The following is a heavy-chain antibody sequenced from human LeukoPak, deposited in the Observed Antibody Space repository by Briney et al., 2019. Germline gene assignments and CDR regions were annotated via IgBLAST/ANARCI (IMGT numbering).Heavy chain of an antibody. CDR2: ISGSGGST. Sequence: PGGSLRLSCAASGFTFSSYAMSWVRQAPGKGVVWVSAISGSGGSTYYADSVKGRFTISRDNSKNTLYLQMNSLRAEDTAVYYCAKDGTWIQLWLIPVGAFDIWGQGTMVTVSS. CDR1: GFTFSSYA. V-gene: IGHV3-23*01. J-gene: IGHJ3*02. CDR3: AKDGTWIQLWLIPVGAFDI. D-gene: IGHD5-18*01.